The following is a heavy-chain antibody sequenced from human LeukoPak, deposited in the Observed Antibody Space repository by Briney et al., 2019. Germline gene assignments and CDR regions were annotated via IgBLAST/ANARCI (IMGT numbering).Heavy chain of an antibody. V-gene: IGHV3-49*05. CDR1: GFTFGDYA. CDR2: IRSKAYGGTT. CDR3: SRDVKYYDSSGPVDY. D-gene: IGHD3-22*01. J-gene: IGHJ4*02. Sequence: NPGGSLGLSCTASGFTFGDYAMSWFRQAPGKGLEWIGFIRSKAYGGTTEYAASVKGRFTISRDDSKSVAYLQMNSLKTEDTAVYYCSRDVKYYDSSGPVDYWGQGALVTVSS.